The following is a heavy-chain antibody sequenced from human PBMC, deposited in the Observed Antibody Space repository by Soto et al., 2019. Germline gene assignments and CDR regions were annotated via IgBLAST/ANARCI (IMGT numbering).Heavy chain of an antibody. D-gene: IGHD4-17*01. CDR1: GFTFSTYG. CDR3: AKDLQSYGDYDYYFYGMDV. Sequence: QVQLVESGGGEVQPGRSLTISCAASGFTFSTYGMHWVRQTPGKGLEWVAVISYDGTNKFYSDSVKGRFTISRDNFKNTRTLQMNSLRADDTAVYSCAKDLQSYGDYDYYFYGMDVWGLGTRVTVSS. J-gene: IGHJ6*02. CDR2: ISYDGTNK. V-gene: IGHV3-30*18.